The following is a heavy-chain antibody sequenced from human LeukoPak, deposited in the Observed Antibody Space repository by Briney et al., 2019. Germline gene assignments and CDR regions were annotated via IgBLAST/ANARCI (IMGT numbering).Heavy chain of an antibody. CDR1: GGFFSGYY. V-gene: IGHV4-34*01. D-gene: IGHD2-15*01. J-gene: IGHJ3*02. Sequence: SETLSLTCAVYGGFFSGYYWSWIRQPPGKGLEWIGEINHSGSTNYNPSLKSRVTISVDTSKNQFSLKLSSVTAADTAVYYCARATRGYCSGGSCKFDIWGQGTMVTVSS. CDR2: INHSGST. CDR3: ARATRGYCSGGSCKFDI.